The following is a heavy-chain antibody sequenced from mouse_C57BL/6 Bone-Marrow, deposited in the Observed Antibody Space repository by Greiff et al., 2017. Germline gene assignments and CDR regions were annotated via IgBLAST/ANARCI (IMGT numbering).Heavy chain of an antibody. D-gene: IGHD6-5*01. CDR3: ARNAALCLDD. V-gene: IGHV2-2*01. CDR1: GFSLTSYG. Sequence: VKLHQSGPGLVQPSPRLSITCTVSGFSLTSYGVPWVRQSPGKGLEWLGVIWSGGSTDYTAAFISRRSISKDKSKSQVLFKMNSLQADDTAIEYCARNAALCLDDWGQGTTLTVSS. CDR2: IWSGGST. J-gene: IGHJ2*01.